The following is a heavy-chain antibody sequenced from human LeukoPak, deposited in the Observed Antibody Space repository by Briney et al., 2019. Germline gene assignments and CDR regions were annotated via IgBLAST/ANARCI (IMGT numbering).Heavy chain of an antibody. CDR2: IGWNSART. D-gene: IGHD3-10*01. V-gene: IGHV3-9*01. Sequence: SGGSLRLSCTASESTFDHAMHWVRQTPGEGLEWVSGIGWNSARTGYADSVRGRFTISRDNAKNSLYLQMNSLRAEDAALYYCGKDISAGGMDVWGQGTTVTVSS. CDR1: ESTFDHA. J-gene: IGHJ6*02. CDR3: GKDISAGGMDV.